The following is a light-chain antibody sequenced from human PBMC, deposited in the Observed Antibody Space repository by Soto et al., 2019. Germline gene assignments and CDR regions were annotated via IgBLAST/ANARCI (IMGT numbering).Light chain of an antibody. CDR3: QHYGNSPYA. CDR1: QSVSSNY. CDR2: GAS. J-gene: IGKJ2*01. Sequence: EIVLTQSPGTLSLSPGERATLSCRASQSVSSNYLAWYQQKSGQAPRLLIYGASSRATGIPDRFSGSGSGTDFTLTISKLEPEDFAVYYCQHYGNSPYAFGQGTELEI. V-gene: IGKV3-20*01.